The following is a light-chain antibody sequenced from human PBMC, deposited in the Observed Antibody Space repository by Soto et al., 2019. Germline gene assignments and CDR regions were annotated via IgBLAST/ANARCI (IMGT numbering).Light chain of an antibody. V-gene: IGKV3-20*01. CDR2: DAS. J-gene: IGKJ1*01. CDR1: QSFRGL. Sequence: EVVLTQSPVTLSLSPGERATLSCRASQSFRGLLAWYQQKPGQAPRLLIYDASSRATGIPDRFSGSGSGTEFTLTISRLEPEDFAVYYCQQYGSSSWTFGQGTKVDIK. CDR3: QQYGSSSWT.